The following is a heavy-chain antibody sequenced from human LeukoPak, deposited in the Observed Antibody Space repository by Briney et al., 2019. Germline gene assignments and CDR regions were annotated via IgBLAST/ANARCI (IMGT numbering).Heavy chain of an antibody. Sequence: AGGSLRLSCAASGFSVTSNYMSWVRQAPGKGPEWVSVTYSGGTTYYADSVEGRFTISRDTSKNTVYLQMNSLSAEDTAVYYCARDYRYYADWGQGTLVTVSS. J-gene: IGHJ4*02. CDR1: GFSVTSNY. D-gene: IGHD3-16*02. CDR3: ARDYRYYAD. CDR2: TYSGGTT. V-gene: IGHV3-53*01.